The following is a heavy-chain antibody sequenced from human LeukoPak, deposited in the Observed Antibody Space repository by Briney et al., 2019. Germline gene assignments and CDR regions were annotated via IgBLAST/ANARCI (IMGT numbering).Heavy chain of an antibody. CDR3: ARSLTYDFWSGYYHFDY. CDR2: IIPIFGTA. CDR1: GGTFSSYA. J-gene: IGHJ4*02. D-gene: IGHD3-3*01. V-gene: IGHV1-69*13. Sequence: ASVKVSCKASGGTFSSYAISWVRQAPGQGLEWMGGIIPIFGTANYAQKFQGRVTITADESTSTAYMELSSLSSEDTAVYYCARSLTYDFWSGYYHFDYWGQGTLVTVSS.